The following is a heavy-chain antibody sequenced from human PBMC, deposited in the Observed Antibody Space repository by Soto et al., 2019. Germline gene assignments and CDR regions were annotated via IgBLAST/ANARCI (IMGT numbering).Heavy chain of an antibody. CDR2: ISAHNGDT. CDR1: GYTFNYYG. D-gene: IGHD3-22*01. V-gene: IGHV1-18*04. Sequence: GASVKVSCKASGYTFNYYGISWVRQAPGQGLEWVGWISAHNGDTKYAQNFQGRLTLTTDTSTSTAYMELTSLTSDDTAVYYCARDWSRYFDSSGLMWFYWGQGTLVTVSS. J-gene: IGHJ4*02. CDR3: ARDWSRYFDSSGLMWFY.